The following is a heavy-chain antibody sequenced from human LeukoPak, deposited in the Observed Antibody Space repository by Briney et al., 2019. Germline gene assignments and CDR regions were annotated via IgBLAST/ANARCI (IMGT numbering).Heavy chain of an antibody. CDR3: ATEIRGVATITTHNWLDP. CDR1: GYTLTELS. CDR2: FDPEDGET. J-gene: IGHJ5*02. Sequence: ASVKVSCKVSGYTLTELSMHWVRQAPGKGLEWMGGFDPEDGETIYAQKFQGRVTMTEDTSTDTAYMELSSLRSEDTAVYYCATEIRGVATITTHNWLDPWGQGTLVTVSS. D-gene: IGHD5-12*01. V-gene: IGHV1-24*01.